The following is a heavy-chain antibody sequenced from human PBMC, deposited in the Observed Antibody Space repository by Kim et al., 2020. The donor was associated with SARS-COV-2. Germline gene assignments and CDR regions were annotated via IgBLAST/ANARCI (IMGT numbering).Heavy chain of an antibody. V-gene: IGHV3-43*02. D-gene: IGHD3-22*01. J-gene: IGHJ3*02. CDR3: AKGIRMVVVVRTFYI. CDR2: ITWDGGSA. Sequence: GGSLRLSCVASGFTFEDYAMHWVRQTPGKGLEWVALITWDGGSAYYADSVRGRFTVSRDNSKNSLYLQMNSLRAEDTALYYCAKGIRMVVVVRTFYICG. CDR1: GFTFEDYA.